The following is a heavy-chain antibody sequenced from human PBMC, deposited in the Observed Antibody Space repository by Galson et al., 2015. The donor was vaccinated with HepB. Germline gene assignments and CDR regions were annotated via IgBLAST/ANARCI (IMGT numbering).Heavy chain of an antibody. CDR1: GYTFTSYY. J-gene: IGHJ4*02. CDR3: ARTNIVATITGYFDY. V-gene: IGHV1-46*03. CDR2: INPSGGST. Sequence: SVKVSCKASGYTFTSYYMHWVRQAPGQGLEWMGIINPSGGSTSYAQKFQGRVTMTRDTSTSTVYMELSSLRSEDTAVYYCARTNIVATITGYFDYWGQGTLVTVSS. D-gene: IGHD5-12*01.